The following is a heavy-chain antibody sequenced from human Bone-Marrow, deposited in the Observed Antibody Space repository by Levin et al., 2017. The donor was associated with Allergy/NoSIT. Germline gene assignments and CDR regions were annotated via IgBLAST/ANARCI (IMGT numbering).Heavy chain of an antibody. CDR2: IWFDGGNK. CDR1: GFTFSNYG. CDR3: ARVYRPHGSGANCYGPSDY. D-gene: IGHD2-15*01. Sequence: HPGGSLRLSCAASGFTFSNYGMHWVRQAPGKGLEWVAVIWFDGGNKHYADSVKGRVTISRDNSKNTLYLQMNSLRAEDTAVYFFARVYRPHGSGANCYGPSDYWGQGSLVTVSS. J-gene: IGHJ4*02. V-gene: IGHV3-33*01.